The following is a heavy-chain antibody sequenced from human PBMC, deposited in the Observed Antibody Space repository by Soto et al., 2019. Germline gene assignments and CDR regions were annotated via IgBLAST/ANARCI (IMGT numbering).Heavy chain of an antibody. V-gene: IGHV3-7*01. J-gene: IGHJ4*02. CDR3: ARTGDGHHDSPDY. D-gene: IGHD1-26*01. Sequence: VHLEESGGGLVQPGGSLRLSCAASGFTFSSYWMNWVRQAPGKGLEWVANINQDGNEDNLLDSVKGRFTISRDNAKNLLFLQINSLRDDDTAVYYCARTGDGHHDSPDYWGQGALVSVSS. CDR2: INQDGNED. CDR1: GFTFSSYW.